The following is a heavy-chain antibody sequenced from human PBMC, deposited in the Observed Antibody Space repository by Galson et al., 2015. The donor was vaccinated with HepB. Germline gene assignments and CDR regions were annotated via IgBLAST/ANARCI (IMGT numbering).Heavy chain of an antibody. CDR3: TRDPVEAQYSGYEDEVEGRFDY. CDR1: GFTFGDYA. D-gene: IGHD5-12*01. Sequence: SLRLSCAASGFTFGDYAMSWFRQAPGKGLEWVGFIRSKAYGGTTEYAASVKGRFTISRDDSKSIAYLQMNSLKTEDTAVYYCTRDPVEAQYSGYEDEVEGRFDYWGQGTLVTVSS. J-gene: IGHJ4*02. CDR2: IRSKAYGGTT. V-gene: IGHV3-49*03.